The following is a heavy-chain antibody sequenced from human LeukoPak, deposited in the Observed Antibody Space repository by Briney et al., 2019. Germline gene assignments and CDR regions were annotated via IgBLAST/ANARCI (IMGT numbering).Heavy chain of an antibody. CDR2: IYYSGST. Sequence: PSETLSLTCTVSGGSISSSSYYWGWIRQPPGKGLEWIGSIYYSGSTYYNPSLKSRVTISVDTSKNQFSLKLSSVTAADTAVYYCARAPIRRVAARPIDYFDYWGQGTLVTVSS. CDR3: ARAPIRRVAARPIDYFDY. D-gene: IGHD6-6*01. V-gene: IGHV4-39*07. CDR1: GGSISSSSYY. J-gene: IGHJ4*02.